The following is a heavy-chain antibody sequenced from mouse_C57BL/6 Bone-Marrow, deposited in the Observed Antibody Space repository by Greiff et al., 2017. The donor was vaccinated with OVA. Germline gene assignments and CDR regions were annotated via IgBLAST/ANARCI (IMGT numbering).Heavy chain of an antibody. V-gene: IGHV5-2*01. CDR1: EYEFPYHD. Sequence: EVHLVESGGGLVQPGESLKLSCESYEYEFPYHDMSWVRKTPEKRLELVAAINSDGGSPSYPDTMERRFILSRDNTKQTLYLQLSSLRSEDTAMYYCARHGEFAYWGQGTLVTVSA. CDR3: ARHGEFAY. CDR2: INSDGGSP. J-gene: IGHJ3*01.